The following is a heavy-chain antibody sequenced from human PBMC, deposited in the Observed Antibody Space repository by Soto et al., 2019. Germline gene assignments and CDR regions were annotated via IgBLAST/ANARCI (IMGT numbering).Heavy chain of an antibody. CDR1: GFTFSSYG. D-gene: IGHD3-22*01. V-gene: IGHV3-33*01. CDR3: ARDLDYYDSSGYLNY. CDR2: IWYDGSNK. Sequence: GGSLRLSCAASGFTFSSYGMHWVRQAPGKGLEWVAVIWYDGSNKYYADSVKGRFTISRDNSKNTLYLQMNSLRAEDTAVYYCARDLDYYDSSGYLNYWGQGTLVTVSS. J-gene: IGHJ4*02.